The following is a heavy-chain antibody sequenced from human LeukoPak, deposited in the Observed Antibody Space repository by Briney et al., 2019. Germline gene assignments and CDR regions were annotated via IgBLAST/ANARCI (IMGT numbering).Heavy chain of an antibody. CDR3: ARDKTSSSSGNYYYGMDV. CDR2: IYTSGST. Sequence: NPSETLSLTCTVSGGSISSYYWSWIRQPAGKGLEWIGRIYTSGSTNYNPSLKSRVTMSVDTSKNQFSPKLSSVTAADTAVYYCARDKTSSSSGNYYYGMDVWGQGTTVTVSS. D-gene: IGHD6-13*01. V-gene: IGHV4-4*07. CDR1: GGSISSYY. J-gene: IGHJ6*02.